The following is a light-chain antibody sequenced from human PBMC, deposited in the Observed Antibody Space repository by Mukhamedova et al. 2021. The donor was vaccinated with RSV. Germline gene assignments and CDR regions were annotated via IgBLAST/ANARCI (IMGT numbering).Light chain of an antibody. Sequence: GTSSDVGGFNYVSWFQHHPGTAPKLMIYEVSNLPSGVSNRFSGSKSGNTASLTISGLQAEDEADYYCSSYPSSDTWVFGGGTRLT. CDR2: EVS. V-gene: IGLV2-14*01. CDR1: SSDVGGFNY. J-gene: IGLJ3*02. CDR3: SSYPSSDTWV.